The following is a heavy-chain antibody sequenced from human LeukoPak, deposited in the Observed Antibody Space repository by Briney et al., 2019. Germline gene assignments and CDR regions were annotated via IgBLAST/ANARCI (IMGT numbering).Heavy chain of an antibody. CDR2: ISWNSGSI. V-gene: IGHV3-9*01. D-gene: IGHD3-22*01. CDR1: GFTFDDYA. Sequence: PGGSLRLSCAASGFTFDDYAMHWVRHAPGKGLEWVSGISWNSGSIGYADSVKGRFTISRDNAKNSLYLQMNSLRAEDTALYYCAKDISRDYYDSSGYYQGWGQGTLVTVSS. J-gene: IGHJ4*02. CDR3: AKDISRDYYDSSGYYQG.